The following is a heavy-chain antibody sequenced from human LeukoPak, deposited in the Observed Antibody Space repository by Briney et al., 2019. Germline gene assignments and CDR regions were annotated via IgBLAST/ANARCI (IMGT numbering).Heavy chain of an antibody. V-gene: IGHV3-7*01. J-gene: IGHJ6*02. CDR2: IKQDGSEK. Sequence: GGSLRLSCAASGFTFSSYWMSWVRQAPGKGLEWVAIIKQDGSEKYYVDSVKGRFTISRDNAKNSLYLQMNSLRAEDTAVYYCARDNVAGLYYYYYYGMDVWGQGTTVTVSS. CDR3: ARDNVAGLYYYYYYGMDV. CDR1: GFTFSSYW. D-gene: IGHD6-19*01.